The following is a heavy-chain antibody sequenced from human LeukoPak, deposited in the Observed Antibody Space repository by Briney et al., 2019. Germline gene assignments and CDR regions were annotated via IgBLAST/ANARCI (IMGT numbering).Heavy chain of an antibody. V-gene: IGHV1-18*01. CDR3: ARVSAAAGSVVGHYYYYMDV. CDR1: GYTFTSYG. Sequence: ASVKVSCKASGYTFTSYGISWVRQAPGQGLEWMGWISAYNGNTNYAQKLQGRVTMTTDTSTSTAYMELRSLRSDDTAVYYCARVSAAAGSVVGHYYYYMDVWGKGTTVTVSS. CDR2: ISAYNGNT. D-gene: IGHD6-13*01. J-gene: IGHJ6*03.